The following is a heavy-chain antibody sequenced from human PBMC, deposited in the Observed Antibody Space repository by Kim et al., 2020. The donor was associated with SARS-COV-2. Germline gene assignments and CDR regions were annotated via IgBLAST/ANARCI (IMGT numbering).Heavy chain of an antibody. CDR1: GYTLTELS. CDR3: AXXXGRXXYQXXXYY. D-gene: IGHD2-2*01. CDR2: FDXEDGET. V-gene: IGHV1-24*01. J-gene: IGHJ6*01. Sequence: ASVKVSCKVSGYTLTELSMHWVRQAPGKGLEWMGGFDXEDGETIYAQKFQGRVTXXEDTXTDTXXXELXXXRSXXTAVXXCAXXXGRXXYQXXXYY.